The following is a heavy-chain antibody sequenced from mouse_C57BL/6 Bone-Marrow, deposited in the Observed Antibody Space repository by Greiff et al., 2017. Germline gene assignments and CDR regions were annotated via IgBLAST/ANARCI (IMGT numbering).Heavy chain of an antibody. CDR3: ARSTPYAMDY. V-gene: IGHV7-3*01. CDR2: IRNKANGYTT. J-gene: IGHJ4*01. CDR1: GFTFTDYY. Sequence: DVKLQESGGGLVQPGGSLSLSCAASGFTFTDYYMSWVRQPPGKALEWLGFIRNKANGYTTEYSASVQGRFTISRDNSQSILYLQMNAQRAEDSATYYCARSTPYAMDYWGQGTSVTVSS.